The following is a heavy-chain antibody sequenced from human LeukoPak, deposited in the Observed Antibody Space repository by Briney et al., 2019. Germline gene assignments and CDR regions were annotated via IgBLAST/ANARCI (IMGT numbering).Heavy chain of an antibody. CDR3: GRGVTEADQDYFCY. CDR2: INHSGSN. Sequence: WETLSLTCAVYGGSFSGYYWRWIRQPPGKGLEWVGEINHSGSNNYNPALTNRFTISVDPSKNQSSLKLSSGCAADTAVHYCGRGVTEADQDYFCYWGQGTLGTVSS. CDR1: GGSFSGYY. D-gene: IGHD6-13*01. J-gene: IGHJ4*02. V-gene: IGHV4-34*01.